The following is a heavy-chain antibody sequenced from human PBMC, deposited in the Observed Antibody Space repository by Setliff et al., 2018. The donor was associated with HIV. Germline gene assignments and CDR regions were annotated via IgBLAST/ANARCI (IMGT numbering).Heavy chain of an antibody. V-gene: IGHV4-4*07. CDR3: ARDGSGSSYYYYYMDV. J-gene: IGHJ6*03. CDR2: IYTSGST. Sequence: NPSETLSLTCTVSGGSISSYYWSWIRQPAGKGLEWIGRIYTSGSTNYNPSLKSRVTMSVDTSKNQFSLKLSSVTAADTAVYYCARDGSGSSYYYYYMDVWGKGTTVTVSS. CDR1: GGSISSYY. D-gene: IGHD3-10*01.